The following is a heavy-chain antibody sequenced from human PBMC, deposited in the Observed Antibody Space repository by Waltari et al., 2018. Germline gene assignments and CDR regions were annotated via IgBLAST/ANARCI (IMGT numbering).Heavy chain of an antibody. CDR3: AREDVVTVGGFDP. CDR2: IYYSGST. V-gene: IGHV4-30-4*08. D-gene: IGHD2-21*02. J-gene: IGHJ5*02. CDR1: GGSISSGDYY. Sequence: QVQLQESGPGLVKPSQTLSLTCTVSGGSISSGDYYWSWIRQPPGKGLEWIGYIYYSGSTYYNPALKSRVTISVDTSKNQFSLKLSSVTAADTAVYYCAREDVVTVGGFDPWGQGTLVTVSS.